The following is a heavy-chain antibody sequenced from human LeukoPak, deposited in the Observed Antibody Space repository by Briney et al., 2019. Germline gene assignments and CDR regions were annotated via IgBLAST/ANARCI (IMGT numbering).Heavy chain of an antibody. CDR1: GFAFSSYG. D-gene: IGHD3-10*01. Sequence: PGRSLRLSCAASGFAFSSYGMHWVRQAPGKGLEWVAVISYDGSNKYYADSVKGRFTISRDNSKNTLYLQMNSLRAEDTAVYYCAKDRMVRGRLYYYGMDVWGQGTTVTVSS. V-gene: IGHV3-30*18. J-gene: IGHJ6*02. CDR2: ISYDGSNK. CDR3: AKDRMVRGRLYYYGMDV.